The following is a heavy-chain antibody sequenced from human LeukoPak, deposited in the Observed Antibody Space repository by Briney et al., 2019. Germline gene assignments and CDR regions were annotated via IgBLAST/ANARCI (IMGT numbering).Heavy chain of an antibody. Sequence: GGSLRLSCAASGFTFSSYSMNWVRQAPGKGLEWVSYISSSSTIYYADSVKGRFTISRDNAKNSLYLQMNSLRADDTAVYYCARNDEYYDILTGYWNDAFDIWGQGTMVTVSS. J-gene: IGHJ3*02. CDR1: GFTFSSYS. V-gene: IGHV3-48*04. CDR2: ISSSSTI. CDR3: ARNDEYYDILTGYWNDAFDI. D-gene: IGHD3-9*01.